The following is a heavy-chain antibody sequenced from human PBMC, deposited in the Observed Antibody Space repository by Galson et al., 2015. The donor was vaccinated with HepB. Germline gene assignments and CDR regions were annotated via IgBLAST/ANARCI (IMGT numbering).Heavy chain of an antibody. CDR3: VRPRGAGAGDYQNWYFDL. V-gene: IGHV3-30*03. CDR2: ISYTGRST. Sequence: LIPAGAGAGCSCNYLPTRCVRQAPVARLVWIAVISYTGRSTVYAGLVRGRFTISRDKSENALYPQVNSLRVEDTALYYCVRPRGAGAGDYQNWYFDLWGRGPLVTVSS. J-gene: IGHJ2*01. D-gene: IGHD4-17*01. CDR1: GCSCNYLP.